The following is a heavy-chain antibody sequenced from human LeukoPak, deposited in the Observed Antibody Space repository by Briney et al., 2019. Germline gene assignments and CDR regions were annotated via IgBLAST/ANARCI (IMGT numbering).Heavy chain of an antibody. Sequence: PSETLSLTCTVSGGSFSSYYWSWIRQPAGKGLEWIGRIYISGSTNYNSSLQSRVTMSVDTSKNQFSLKLTSVTAADTAVYYCARALNPLPGTYYFDYWGQGTLVTVSS. CDR3: ARALNPLPGTYYFDY. CDR1: GGSFSSYY. J-gene: IGHJ4*02. D-gene: IGHD2-15*01. V-gene: IGHV4-4*07. CDR2: IYISGST.